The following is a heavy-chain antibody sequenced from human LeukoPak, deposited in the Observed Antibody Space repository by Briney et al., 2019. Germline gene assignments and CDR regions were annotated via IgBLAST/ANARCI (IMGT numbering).Heavy chain of an antibody. J-gene: IGHJ4*02. CDR3: ARGDPTVTTKQNFDY. V-gene: IGHV3-33*01. Sequence: PGRSLRLSCAASGFSFSNYDMHWVRQAPGKGLEWVAVIWYDGSNKYYADSVKGRFTISRDNSKNTLYLQMNSLRVEDTAVYYCARGDPTVTTKQNFDYWGQGTLSPSPQ. CDR1: GFSFSNYD. CDR2: IWYDGSNK. D-gene: IGHD4-17*01.